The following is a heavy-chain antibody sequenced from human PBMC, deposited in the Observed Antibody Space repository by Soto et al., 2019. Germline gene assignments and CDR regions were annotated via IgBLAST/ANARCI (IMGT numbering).Heavy chain of an antibody. CDR3: ARLGLGPTVTTLVDY. V-gene: IGHV4-39*01. J-gene: IGHJ4*02. CDR1: GGSISSSRYY. Sequence: QLQLQESGPGLVKPSETLSLTCTVSGGSISSSRYYWGWIRQPPGKGLEWIGSIYYSGSTYYNPSLKSRVTISVDTSKNQFSLKLSSVTAADTAVYYCARLGLGPTVTTLVDYWGQGTLVTVSS. CDR2: IYYSGST. D-gene: IGHD4-17*01.